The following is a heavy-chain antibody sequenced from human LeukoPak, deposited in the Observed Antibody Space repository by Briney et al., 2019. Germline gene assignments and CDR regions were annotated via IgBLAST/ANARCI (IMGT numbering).Heavy chain of an antibody. J-gene: IGHJ4*02. CDR2: IWYDGSNK. D-gene: IGHD4-11*01. CDR1: GFTFSSYG. Sequence: GRSLRLSCAASGFTFSSYGMHWVRQAPGKGLEWVAVIWYDGSNKYYADSVKGRFTISRDNSKNTLYLQMNSLRAEDTAVYYCARVDYSNSSGVFDYWGQGTLVTVSS. V-gene: IGHV3-33*01. CDR3: ARVDYSNSSGVFDY.